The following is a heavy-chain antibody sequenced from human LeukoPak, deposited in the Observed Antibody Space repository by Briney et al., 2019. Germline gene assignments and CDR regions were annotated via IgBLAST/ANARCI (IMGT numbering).Heavy chain of an antibody. J-gene: IGHJ4*02. CDR2: IYTSGST. D-gene: IGHD5-18*01. Sequence: SETLSLACTVSGGSISSYCWSWIRQPAGKGLEWIGRIYTSGSTDYNPSLKSRVTMSVDTSKNQFSLKLSSVTAADTAVYYCARDPDGYSSMVWGQGTLVTVSS. V-gene: IGHV4-4*07. CDR3: ARDPDGYSSMV. CDR1: GGSISSYC.